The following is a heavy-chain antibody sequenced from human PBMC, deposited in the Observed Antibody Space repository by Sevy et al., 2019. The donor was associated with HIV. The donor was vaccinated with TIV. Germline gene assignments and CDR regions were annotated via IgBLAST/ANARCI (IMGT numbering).Heavy chain of an antibody. CDR1: GGTFSSYG. J-gene: IGHJ4*02. D-gene: IGHD4-17*01. Sequence: ASVKVSCTASGGTFSSYGISWVRQAPGQGLEWMGGIIPIFGTPKYGQKFKGRVTITADESTNTAYMELSSLRSEDSGVYYCARDGHSDGRGHYVEGESWGEGTLVTVSS. CDR2: IIPIFGTP. CDR3: ARDGHSDGRGHYVEGES. V-gene: IGHV1-69*13.